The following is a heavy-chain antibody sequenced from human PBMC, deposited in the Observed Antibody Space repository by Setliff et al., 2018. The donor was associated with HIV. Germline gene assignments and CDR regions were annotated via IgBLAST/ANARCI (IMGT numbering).Heavy chain of an antibody. D-gene: IGHD3-22*01. CDR2: MTASGSNI. J-gene: IGHJ6*03. CDR3: ARAPGYYDSSGYYYGYYYYYMDV. V-gene: IGHV3-48*03. Sequence: GGSLRLSCAASGFTFSIYEMNWVRQAPGKGLEWVSYMTASGSNIYYADSVKGRFTISRDNAKNSLYLQMNSLRAEDTAIYYCARAPGYYDSSGYYYGYYYYYMDVWGEGTTVTVS. CDR1: GFTFSIYE.